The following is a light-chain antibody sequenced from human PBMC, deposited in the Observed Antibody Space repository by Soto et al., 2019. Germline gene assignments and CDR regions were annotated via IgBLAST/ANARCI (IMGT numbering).Light chain of an antibody. CDR2: EVR. CDR3: TSYTNRNTWV. V-gene: IGLV2-14*01. Sequence: QSALTQPASVSGSPGQSITISCTGTSNDVGAYNYVSWYQQHPGKAPKLMIYEVRNRPSGVSNRFSASKSGNTASLTISGLQAEDEADYYCTSYTNRNTWVFGGGTKLTVL. CDR1: SNDVGAYNY. J-gene: IGLJ3*02.